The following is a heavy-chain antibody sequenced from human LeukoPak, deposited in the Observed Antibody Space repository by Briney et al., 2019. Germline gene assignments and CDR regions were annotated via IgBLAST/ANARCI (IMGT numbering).Heavy chain of an antibody. Sequence: SETLSLTCTVSGGSISSGNYYWSWIRQPPGKGLEWIGYIYDSGSTYYNPSLKSRLTMSVDTSKMQFSLRLSSVTAADTALYYCAKHYSGSETYGFFQHWSQGTLVTVSS. J-gene: IGHJ1*01. CDR3: AKHYSGSETYGFFQH. D-gene: IGHD3-10*01. CDR1: GGSISSGNYY. CDR2: IYDSGST. V-gene: IGHV4-30-4*08.